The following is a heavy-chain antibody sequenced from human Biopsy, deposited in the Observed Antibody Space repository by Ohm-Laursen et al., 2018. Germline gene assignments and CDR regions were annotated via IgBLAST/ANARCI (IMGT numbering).Heavy chain of an antibody. D-gene: IGHD3-9*01. Sequence: SVKVSCKVPGGTFSKYGVNWVRQALGQGLEWLGGNIPILGTGNYAPMFHGRVTVVADTSTSTATMELRSLRPDDTAVYYCATKLTGYFHHWGQGTLVIVSS. CDR3: ATKLTGYFHH. V-gene: IGHV1-69*06. CDR1: GGTFSKYG. J-gene: IGHJ1*01. CDR2: NIPILGTG.